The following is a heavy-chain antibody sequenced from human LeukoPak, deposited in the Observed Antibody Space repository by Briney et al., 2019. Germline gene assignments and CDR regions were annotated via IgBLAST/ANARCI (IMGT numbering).Heavy chain of an antibody. CDR1: GGSISSSGCY. CDR2: INYSGTT. J-gene: IGHJ4*02. Sequence: SETLSLTCTASGGSISSSGCYWGWIRQPPGKGLEWIASINYSGTTYYNPSLKSRVTISEDRSKNQFSLKLSSVTAADTAVYYCARLRDGRWLLEYWGQGTLVTVSS. V-gene: IGHV4-39*01. CDR3: ARLRDGRWLLEY. D-gene: IGHD5-24*01.